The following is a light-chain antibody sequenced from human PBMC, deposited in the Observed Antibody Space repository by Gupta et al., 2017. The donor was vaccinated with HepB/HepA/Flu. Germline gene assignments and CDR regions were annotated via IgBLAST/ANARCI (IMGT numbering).Light chain of an antibody. Sequence: QAVLTQPSSLSASPGAPASLTCTLRRGITVGDYRIYWYRQKPGSPPQCLLRYKSDSDYQQGSGVPSRFSGSKDASANAGILFISGLQSDDEADYYCMIWHNSAWVFGGGTKMTVL. J-gene: IGLJ3*02. CDR1: RGITVGDYR. CDR2: YKSDSDY. V-gene: IGLV5-45*03. CDR3: MIWHNSAWV.